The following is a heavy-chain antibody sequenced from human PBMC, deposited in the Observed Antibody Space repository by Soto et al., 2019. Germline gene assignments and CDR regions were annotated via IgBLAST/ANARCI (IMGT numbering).Heavy chain of an antibody. J-gene: IGHJ6*02. CDR3: ARSPLYYDFWGGPGAHYYYGMDV. Sequence: ASVKVSCKASGGTFSSYAISWVRQAPGQGLEWMGGIIPIFGTANYAQKFQGRVTITADKSTSTAYMELSSLRSEDTAVYYCARSPLYYDFWGGPGAHYYYGMDVWGQGTTVTVSS. CDR2: IIPIFGTA. V-gene: IGHV1-69*06. CDR1: GGTFSSYA. D-gene: IGHD3-3*01.